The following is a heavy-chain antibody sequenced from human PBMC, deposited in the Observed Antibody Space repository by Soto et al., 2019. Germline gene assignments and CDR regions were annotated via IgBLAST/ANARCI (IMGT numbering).Heavy chain of an antibody. Sequence: SETLSLTCAVYGGSFSDYYWSWIRQPSGKGLEWIGEINHTGSTNYNPSLKSRVTISVDTSKNQFSLKLSSVTAADTAVYYCARVRCHIFLSWGRGTLVTVSS. CDR2: INHTGST. CDR3: ARVRCHIFLS. D-gene: IGHD2-21*01. CDR1: GGSFSDYY. J-gene: IGHJ5*02. V-gene: IGHV4-34*01.